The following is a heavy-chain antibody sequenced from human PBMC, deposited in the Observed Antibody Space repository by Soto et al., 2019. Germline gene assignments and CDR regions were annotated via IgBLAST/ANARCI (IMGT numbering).Heavy chain of an antibody. CDR1: GGSISSGGYY. D-gene: IGHD3-3*01. Sequence: SETLSLTCTVSGGSISSGGYYWSWIRQHPGKGLEWIGYIYYSGGTYYNPSLRSRVTISVDTSKNQFSLKLSSVTAADTAVYYCARDSTTIFGVVHYYYGMDVWGQGTTVTVSS. CDR3: ARDSTTIFGVVHYYYGMDV. J-gene: IGHJ6*02. CDR2: IYYSGGT. V-gene: IGHV4-31*03.